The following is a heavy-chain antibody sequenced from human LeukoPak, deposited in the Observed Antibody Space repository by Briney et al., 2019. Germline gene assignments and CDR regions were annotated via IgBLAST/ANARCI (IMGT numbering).Heavy chain of an antibody. CDR2: ISSSSSYI. CDR1: GFTFSSYS. J-gene: IGHJ4*02. V-gene: IGHV3-21*01. D-gene: IGHD4-23*01. CDR3: ARDPSYGANADY. Sequence: KPGGSLRLSCAASGFTFSSYSMNWVRPAPGKGLEWVSSISSSSSYIYYADSVKGRFTISRDNAKNSLYLQTNSLRAEDTAVYYCARDPSYGANADYWGQGTLVTVSS.